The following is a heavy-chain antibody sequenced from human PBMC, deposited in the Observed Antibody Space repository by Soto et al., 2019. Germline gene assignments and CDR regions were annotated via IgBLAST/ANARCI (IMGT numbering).Heavy chain of an antibody. Sequence: QVQLQESGPGLVKPSQTLSLTCVISGDSVSSNSAAWNWIRLSPSRGLEWLARTHYRSRWYNDYAVSVRSRITVNPDTSKNQCSLQLTSVTPEDTAVYYCAGTTSHHWLYMDVWGKGATVTVSS. V-gene: IGHV6-1*01. CDR2: THYRSRWYN. CDR3: AGTTSHHWLYMDV. D-gene: IGHD1-7*01. CDR1: GDSVSSNSAA. J-gene: IGHJ6*03.